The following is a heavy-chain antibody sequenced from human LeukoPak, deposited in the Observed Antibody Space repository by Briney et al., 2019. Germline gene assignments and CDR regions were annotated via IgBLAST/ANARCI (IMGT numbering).Heavy chain of an antibody. CDR1: GGSISSGGYY. Sequence: PSETLSLTCTVSGGSISSGGYYWSWIRQHPGKGLEWIGYIYYSGSTYYNPSLKSRVTISVDTSKNQFSPKLSSVTAADTAVYYCARIYRENWFDPRGQGTLVTVSS. CDR3: ARIYRENWFDP. J-gene: IGHJ5*02. V-gene: IGHV4-31*03. D-gene: IGHD1-26*01. CDR2: IYYSGST.